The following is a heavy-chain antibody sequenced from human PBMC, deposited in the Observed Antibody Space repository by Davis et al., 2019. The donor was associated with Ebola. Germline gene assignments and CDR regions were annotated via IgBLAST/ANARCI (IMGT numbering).Heavy chain of an antibody. Sequence: AASVKVSCKGSGYTVTDYYMHWVRQAPGQGLEWMGWINPNSGGTNYAQKFQDWVTMTRDTSITTAYVELSGLTSDDTAIYYCARALSAAYDYYMDVWGKGSAVTVSS. V-gene: IGHV1-2*04. CDR3: ARALSAAYDYYMDV. D-gene: IGHD2-15*01. J-gene: IGHJ6*03. CDR2: INPNSGGT. CDR1: GYTVTDYY.